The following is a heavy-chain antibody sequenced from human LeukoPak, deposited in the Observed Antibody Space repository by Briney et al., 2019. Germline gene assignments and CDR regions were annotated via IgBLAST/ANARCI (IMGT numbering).Heavy chain of an antibody. V-gene: IGHV3-23*01. Sequence: GGSLRLSCAASGFTFSSYAMSSVRQDPGKGLEWVSAVSGSGGSTYYADSVKGRFTISRDNSKNTLYLQMNSLRAEDTAVYYCAKSSPPPLRYWGQGTLVTVSS. CDR1: GFTFSSYA. J-gene: IGHJ4*02. CDR2: VSGSGGST. CDR3: AKSSPPPLRY.